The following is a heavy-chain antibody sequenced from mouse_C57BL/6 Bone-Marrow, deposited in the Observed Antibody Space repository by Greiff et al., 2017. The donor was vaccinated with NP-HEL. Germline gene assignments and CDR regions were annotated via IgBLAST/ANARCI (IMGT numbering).Heavy chain of an antibody. CDR2: ISYDGSN. V-gene: IGHV3-6*01. J-gene: IGHJ3*01. Sequence: EVKLVESGPGLVKPSQSLSLTCSVTGYSITSGYYWNWIRQFPGNKLEWMGYISYDGSNNYNPSLKNRISITRDTSKNQFFLKLNSVTTEDTATYYCARGRTYGSSYEFAYWGQGTLVTVSA. CDR3: ARGRTYGSSYEFAY. D-gene: IGHD1-1*01. CDR1: GYSITSGYY.